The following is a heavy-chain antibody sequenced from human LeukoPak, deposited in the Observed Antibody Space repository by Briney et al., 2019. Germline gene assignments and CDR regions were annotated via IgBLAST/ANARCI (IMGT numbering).Heavy chain of an antibody. D-gene: IGHD6-6*01. J-gene: IGHJ4*02. CDR2: ISAYNGNT. V-gene: IGHV1-18*01. Sequence: ASVKVSCKASGYTFTSYGISWVRQAPGQGLEWMVWISAYNGNTNYAQKLQGRVTMTTDTSTSTAYMELRSLRSDDTAVYYCARDSDGEATRYSSSSNYWGQGTLVTVSS. CDR1: GYTFTSYG. CDR3: ARDSDGEATRYSSSSNY.